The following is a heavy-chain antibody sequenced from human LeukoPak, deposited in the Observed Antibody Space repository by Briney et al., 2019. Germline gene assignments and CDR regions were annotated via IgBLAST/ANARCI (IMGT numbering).Heavy chain of an antibody. J-gene: IGHJ6*02. D-gene: IGHD1-26*01. CDR1: GGSISSYY. CDR3: ERIYSGSYGYYYYGMDV. V-gene: IGHV4-59*08. CDR2: IYYSGST. Sequence: SETLSLTRTVSGGSISSYYWSWIRQPPGKGLEWIGYIYYSGSTNYNPSLKSRVTISVDTSKNQFSLKLSSVTAADTAVYYCERIYSGSYGYYYYGMDVWGQGTTVTVSS.